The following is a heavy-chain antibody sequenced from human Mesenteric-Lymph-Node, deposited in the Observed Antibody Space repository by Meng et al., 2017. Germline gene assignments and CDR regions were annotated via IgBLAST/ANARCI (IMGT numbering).Heavy chain of an antibody. Sequence: QGRLVQPGDEVKKPGASVKVSCKASGYRFTTYGIHWVRQAPGQRLEWMGWINGGNDNTKYSQKFQGRVTITVDTSATTAYMDLSSLRSEDTAVYYCATEVNIGLGYWGQGTLVTVSS. CDR2: INGGNDNT. J-gene: IGHJ4*02. V-gene: IGHV1-3*01. D-gene: IGHD7-27*01. CDR1: GYRFTTYG. CDR3: ATEVNIGLGY.